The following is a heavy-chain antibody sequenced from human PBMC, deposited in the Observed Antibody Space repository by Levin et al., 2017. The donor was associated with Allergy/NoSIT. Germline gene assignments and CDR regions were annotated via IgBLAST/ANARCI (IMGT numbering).Heavy chain of an antibody. D-gene: IGHD4-23*01. CDR1: GGSISSSNW. Sequence: GSLRLSCAVSGGSISSSNWWTWVRQPPGKGLEWIGEIYRSGSTNYNPSLKSRVTISVDKSKNQFSLKLSSVTAADTAVYYCARNGGNSAFDYWGQGTLVTVSS. CDR2: IYRSGST. CDR3: ARNGGNSAFDY. V-gene: IGHV4-4*02. J-gene: IGHJ4*02.